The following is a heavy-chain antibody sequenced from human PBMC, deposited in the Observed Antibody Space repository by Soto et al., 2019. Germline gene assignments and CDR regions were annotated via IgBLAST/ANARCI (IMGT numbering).Heavy chain of an antibody. J-gene: IGHJ5*02. Sequence: QVQLQESGPGLVKPSQTLSLTCTVSGGSISSGDYYWSWIRQPPGKGLEWIGYIYYSGSTYYNPALMSLVTISVDPSKNQFSLKLSSVTAADTAVYYCARERPDGSRLDPWGQGTLVTGSS. CDR2: IYYSGST. CDR3: ARERPDGSRLDP. D-gene: IGHD6-13*01. CDR1: GGSISSGDYY. V-gene: IGHV4-30-4*01.